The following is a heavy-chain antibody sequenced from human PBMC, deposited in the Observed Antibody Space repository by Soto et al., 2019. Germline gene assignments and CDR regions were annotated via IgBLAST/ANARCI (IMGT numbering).Heavy chain of an antibody. V-gene: IGHV3-30*18. CDR2: ISYDGSNK. CDR3: AKGPAIVSVPAARTSYYGMDV. D-gene: IGHD2-2*01. CDR1: GFTFSSYG. J-gene: IGHJ6*02. Sequence: QVQLLESGGGVVQPGRSLRLSCAASGFTFSSYGMHWVRQAPGKGLEWVAVISYDGSNKYYADSVKGRFTISRDNSKNTLYLQMDSLTAEDTAVYYCAKGPAIVSVPAARTSYYGMDVWGQGTTVTVSS.